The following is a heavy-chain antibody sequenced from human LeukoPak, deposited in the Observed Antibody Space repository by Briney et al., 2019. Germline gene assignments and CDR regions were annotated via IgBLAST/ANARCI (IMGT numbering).Heavy chain of an antibody. D-gene: IGHD6-6*01. CDR3: ARTYSSSSLCEFDC. J-gene: IGHJ4*02. Sequence: SETLSLTCTVSGGSISSSSYYWGWIRQPPGKGLEWIGSIYYSGSTYYNPSLKSRVTISVDTSKNQFSLKLSSVTAADTAVYYCARTYSSSSLCEFDCWGQGTLVTVSS. V-gene: IGHV4-39*01. CDR2: IYYSGST. CDR1: GGSISSSSYY.